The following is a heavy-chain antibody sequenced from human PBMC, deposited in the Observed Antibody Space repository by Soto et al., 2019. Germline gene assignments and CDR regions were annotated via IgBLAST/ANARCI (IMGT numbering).Heavy chain of an antibody. CDR1: GYTFTNYD. CDR3: ARVPYYYDSSGYSSWFDQ. Sequence: QVQLVQSGAEVKKPGASVKVSCKASGYTFTNYDINWVRQATGHGLEWMGWMNPNNGNTGYAQKFQGRVTMTRNTSISTAYMELSSLRSEDTAVYYCARVPYYYDSSGYSSWFDQCVQGRRVTVCS. D-gene: IGHD3-22*01. V-gene: IGHV1-8*01. J-gene: IGHJ5*02. CDR2: MNPNNGNT.